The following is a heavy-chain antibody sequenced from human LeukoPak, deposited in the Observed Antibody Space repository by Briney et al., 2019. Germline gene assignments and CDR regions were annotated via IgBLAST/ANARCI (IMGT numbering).Heavy chain of an antibody. Sequence: GGSLRLSCAASGFTFSAYGMRWVRQAPGKGLEWVAVISFDGSSKDYAESVRGRFTVSRDNSKNTLYLQMNSLRVEDTAVYYCAKAADQYYYYYFYYMDVWGKGNTVTVSS. D-gene: IGHD2-2*01. V-gene: IGHV3-30*18. CDR1: GFTFSAYG. CDR3: AKAADQYYYYYFYYMDV. J-gene: IGHJ6*03. CDR2: ISFDGSSK.